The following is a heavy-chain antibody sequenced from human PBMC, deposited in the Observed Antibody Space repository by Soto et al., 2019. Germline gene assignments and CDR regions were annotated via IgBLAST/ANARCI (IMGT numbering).Heavy chain of an antibody. CDR2: ISYDGSNK. D-gene: IGHD4-17*01. CDR1: GFTFSSYA. Sequence: QVQLVESGGGVVQPGRSLRLSCAASGFTFSSYAMHWVRQAPGKGLEWVAVISYDGSNKYYADSVKGRFTISRDNSTNTLYLQMNSLRAENTAVYYCVRQLLNYGDYAPSIWGKGRMVTV. V-gene: IGHV3-30-3*01. J-gene: IGHJ3*02. CDR3: VRQLLNYGDYAPSI.